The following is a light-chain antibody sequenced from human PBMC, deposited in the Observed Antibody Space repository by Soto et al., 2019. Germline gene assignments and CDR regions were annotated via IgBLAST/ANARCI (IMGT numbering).Light chain of an antibody. J-gene: IGLJ1*01. CDR3: TSFAPGRIYV. Sequence: QSALSHPASVCWSPGHSITISCSGTSSDIGAYDYVSWYQQHPGRAPKLIIYEVSHRFSGLSYRFSGSKSGNTASLTISGLQAEEEGDYYCTSFAPGRIYVFGSGTKVTVL. V-gene: IGLV2-14*03. CDR2: EVS. CDR1: SSDIGAYDY.